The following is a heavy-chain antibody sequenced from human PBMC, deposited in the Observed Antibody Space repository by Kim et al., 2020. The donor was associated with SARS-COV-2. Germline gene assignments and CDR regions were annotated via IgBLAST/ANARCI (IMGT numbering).Heavy chain of an antibody. CDR2: IYYSGST. J-gene: IGHJ3*02. V-gene: IGHV4-61*01. Sequence: SETLSLTCTVSGGSVSSGSYYWSWIRQPPGKGLEWIGYIYYSGSTNYNPSLKSRVTISVDTSKNQFSLKLSSVTAADTAVYYCARDKGVGEVGAVRVDAFDIWGQGTMVTVSS. CDR1: GGSVSSGSYY. D-gene: IGHD1-26*01. CDR3: ARDKGVGEVGAVRVDAFDI.